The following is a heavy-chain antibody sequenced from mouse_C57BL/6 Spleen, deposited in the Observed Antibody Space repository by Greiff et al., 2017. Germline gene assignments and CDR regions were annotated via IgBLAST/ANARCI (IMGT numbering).Heavy chain of an antibody. CDR1: GFTFSDYG. CDR3: ARGYYGTSGAMDY. J-gene: IGHJ4*01. Sequence: EVQLVESGGGLVKPGGSLKLSCAASGFTFSDYGMHWIRQAPEKGLEWVAYISSGSSTIYYADTVKGRFTISRDNAKNTLFLQMTSLRSEDTAMYYCARGYYGTSGAMDYWGQGTSVTVSS. V-gene: IGHV5-17*01. D-gene: IGHD1-1*01. CDR2: ISSGSSTI.